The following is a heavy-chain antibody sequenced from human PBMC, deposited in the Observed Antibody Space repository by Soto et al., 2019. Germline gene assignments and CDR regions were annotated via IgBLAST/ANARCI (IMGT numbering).Heavy chain of an antibody. CDR1: GGSFSGYY. J-gene: IGHJ4*02. CDR2: INHSGST. Sequence: SETLSLTCAVYGGSFSGYYWSWIRQPPGKGLEWIGEINHSGSTNYNPSLKSRVTISVDTSKNQFSLKLSSVTAADTAVYYCARGPNYYDSSGRFDYWGQGTLVTVSS. V-gene: IGHV4-34*01. CDR3: ARGPNYYDSSGRFDY. D-gene: IGHD3-22*01.